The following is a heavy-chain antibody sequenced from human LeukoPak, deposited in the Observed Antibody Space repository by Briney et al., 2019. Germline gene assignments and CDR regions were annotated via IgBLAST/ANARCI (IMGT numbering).Heavy chain of an antibody. J-gene: IGHJ6*03. CDR3: AKARGIAVAGAYYYYMDV. CDR1: GFTFKTYT. D-gene: IGHD6-19*01. CDR2: ISSSGDYR. V-gene: IGHV3-21*01. Sequence: PGGSLRLSCAASGFTFKTYTLNWVRQAPGKGLEWVSSISSSGDYRYYGDSMKGRFTISRDNAKNSLYLEMNSLRAEDTAVYYCAKARGIAVAGAYYYYMDVWGKGTTVTVSS.